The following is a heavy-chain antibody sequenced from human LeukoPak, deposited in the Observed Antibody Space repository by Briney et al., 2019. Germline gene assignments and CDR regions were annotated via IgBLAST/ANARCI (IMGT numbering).Heavy chain of an antibody. V-gene: IGHV4-34*01. CDR2: INHSGST. D-gene: IGHD3-10*01. J-gene: IGHJ5*02. Sequence: PSETLSLTCAVYGGSFSGYYWSWIRQPPGKGLEWIGEINHSGSTNYNPSLKSRVIISVDTSKNQFSLKLSSVTAADTAVYYCARGRPVLLWFGEPSNWFDPWGQGTLVTVSS. CDR3: ARGRPVLLWFGEPSNWFDP. CDR1: GGSFSGYY.